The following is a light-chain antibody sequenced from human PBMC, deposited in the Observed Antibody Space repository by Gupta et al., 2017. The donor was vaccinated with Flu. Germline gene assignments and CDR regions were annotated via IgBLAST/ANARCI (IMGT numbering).Light chain of an antibody. CDR2: NNN. V-gene: IGLV1-44*01. CDR3: EAWDDSLNGLWV. CDR1: TSNIGSSG. J-gene: IGLJ3*02. Sequence: VTSTCSGSTSNIGSSGVSWYQQLTATAPNLLIYNNNRRHSGGTARCSGSKSGTSAALAIRGLQSEEEEDYYCEAWDDSLNGLWVFGGGTKLTVL.